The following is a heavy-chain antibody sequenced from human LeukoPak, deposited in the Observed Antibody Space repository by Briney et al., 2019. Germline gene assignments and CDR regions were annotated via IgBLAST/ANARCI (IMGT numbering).Heavy chain of an antibody. CDR2: LYYNGRT. D-gene: IGHD1-7*01. V-gene: IGHV4-59*12. CDR3: ARGGKERYNWNYDGRLGV. CDR1: GGSISTYY. Sequence: SETLSLTCTVSGGSISTYYWSWIRQPPGKGLEWIGYLYYNGRTNYNPSLKSRVTISVDTSKNQFSLKLSSVTAADTAVYYCARGGKERYNWNYDGRLGVWGKGTTVTVSS. J-gene: IGHJ6*04.